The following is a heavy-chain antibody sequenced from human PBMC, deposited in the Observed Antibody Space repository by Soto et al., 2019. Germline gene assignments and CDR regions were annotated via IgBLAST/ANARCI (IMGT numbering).Heavy chain of an antibody. CDR3: AGRYYDFWSGLDAFDI. CDR2: IYYSGST. CDR1: GGSISSYY. J-gene: IGHJ3*02. D-gene: IGHD3-3*01. V-gene: IGHV4-59*01. Sequence: SETLSLTCTVSGGSISSYYWSWIRQPPGKGLEWIGYIYYSGSTNYNPSLKSRVTISVDTSKNQFSLKLSSVTAADTAVNYCAGRYYDFWSGLDAFDIWGQGTMVTVSS.